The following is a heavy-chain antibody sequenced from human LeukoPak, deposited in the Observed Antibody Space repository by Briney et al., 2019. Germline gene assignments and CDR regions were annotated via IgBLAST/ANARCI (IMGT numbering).Heavy chain of an antibody. CDR3: AKYLSTGLDY. V-gene: IGHV3-7*01. D-gene: IGHD1-1*01. J-gene: IGHJ4*02. Sequence: GGSLRLSCAASGFTFSGCWMSWVRQAPGKGLEWVANIKQDGSEKYYVDSVKGRFTISGDNAKNSLYLQMNSLRAEDTALYYCAKYLSTGLDYWGQGTLVTVSS. CDR1: GFTFSGCW. CDR2: IKQDGSEK.